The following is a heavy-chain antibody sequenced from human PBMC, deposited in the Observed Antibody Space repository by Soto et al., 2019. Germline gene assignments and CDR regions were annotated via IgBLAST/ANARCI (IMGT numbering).Heavy chain of an antibody. J-gene: IGHJ4*02. D-gene: IGHD5-12*01. Sequence: PGGSLRLSCAASGFTFSSYAMSWVRQAPGKGLEWVSAISGSGGSTYYADSVKGRFTISRDNSKNTLYLQMNSLRAEDTAVYYCAKDTYSGYDNFVVLYYFDYWGQGTLVTVSS. CDR2: ISGSGGST. CDR1: GFTFSSYA. V-gene: IGHV3-23*01. CDR3: AKDTYSGYDNFVVLYYFDY.